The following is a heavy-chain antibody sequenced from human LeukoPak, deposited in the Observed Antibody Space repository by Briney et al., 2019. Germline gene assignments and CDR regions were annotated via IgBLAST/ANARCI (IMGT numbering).Heavy chain of an antibody. CDR2: IIPIFGTA. CDR3: ARGRRSRAHYYYMDV. CDR1: GGTFSSYA. J-gene: IGHJ6*03. Sequence: GASVKVSCKASGGTFSSYAISWVRQAPGQGLEWMGGIIPIFGTANYAQKFQGRVTITADKSTSTAYMELSSLRSEDTAVYYCARGRRSRAHYYYMDVWGKGTTVTVSS. D-gene: IGHD1-26*01. V-gene: IGHV1-69*06.